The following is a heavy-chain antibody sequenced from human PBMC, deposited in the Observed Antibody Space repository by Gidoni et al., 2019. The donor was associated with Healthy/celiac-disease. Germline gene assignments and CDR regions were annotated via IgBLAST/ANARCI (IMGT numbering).Heavy chain of an antibody. CDR2: IDPSHSYT. CDR1: GYSFTSYW. CDR3: ARPRGRIGQLWFGYYYMDV. V-gene: IGHV5-10-1*03. D-gene: IGHD5-18*01. Sequence: VQLVQSGAEVKKPGESLRIYCKGSGYSFTSYWISWVRQMPGKGLEWMGSIDPSHSYTNYSPSFQGHVTISADQSISTAYLQWSSLKASDTAMYYCARPRGRIGQLWFGYYYMDVWGKGTTVTVSS. J-gene: IGHJ6*03.